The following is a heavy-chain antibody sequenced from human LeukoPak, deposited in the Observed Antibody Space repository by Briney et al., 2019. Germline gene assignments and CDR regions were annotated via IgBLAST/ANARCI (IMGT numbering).Heavy chain of an antibody. CDR3: ARNSGGYYDSSEDYDAFDI. CDR1: GYTFTSYD. D-gene: IGHD3-22*01. J-gene: IGHJ3*02. Sequence: ASVKVSCKASGYTFTSYDINWVRQATGQGLEWMGWMNPNSGNTGYAQKFQGRVTITRNTSISTAYMELSSLRSEDTAVYYCARNSGGYYDSSEDYDAFDIWGQGTMVTVSS. CDR2: MNPNSGNT. V-gene: IGHV1-8*03.